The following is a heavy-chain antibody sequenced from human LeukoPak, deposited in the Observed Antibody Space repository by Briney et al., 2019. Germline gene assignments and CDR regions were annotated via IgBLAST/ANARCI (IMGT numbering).Heavy chain of an antibody. D-gene: IGHD4/OR15-4a*01. CDR2: VNPNSGGT. V-gene: IGHV1-2*02. J-gene: IGHJ4*02. CDR1: GYTFTGYY. CDR3: ARGTGANPSCDY. Sequence: ASVKVSCKASGYTFTGYYMHWVRQAPGQGLEWMGWVNPNSGGTNYAQKFQGRVTMTRDTSISTAYMELSRLRSDDTAVYYCARGTGANPSCDYWGQGTLVTVSS.